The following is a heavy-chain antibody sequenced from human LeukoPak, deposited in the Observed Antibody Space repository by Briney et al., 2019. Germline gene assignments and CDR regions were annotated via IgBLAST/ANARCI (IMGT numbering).Heavy chain of an antibody. J-gene: IGHJ4*02. Sequence: SETLSLTCTVSGGSISSGSYYWSWIRQPAGKGLEWIGRIYTSGSTNYNPSLKSRVTISVDTSKNQFSLKLSSVTAADTAVYYCARAVTTVTTPHYFDYWGQGTLVTVSS. CDR1: GGSISSGSYY. V-gene: IGHV4-61*02. CDR3: ARAVTTVTTPHYFDY. CDR2: IYTSGST. D-gene: IGHD4-17*01.